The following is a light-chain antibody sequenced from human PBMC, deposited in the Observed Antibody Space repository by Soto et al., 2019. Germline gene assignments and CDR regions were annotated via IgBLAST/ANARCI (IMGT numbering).Light chain of an antibody. Sequence: EIVMTQSPATLSVSPGERATLPCRASQSVSSNLAWYQQKPGQAPRLLIYGASTRATGIPARFSGSGSGTEFTLTISSLQSEDFAVYYCQQYNNWPITFGQGTRLENK. CDR1: QSVSSN. CDR2: GAS. CDR3: QQYNNWPIT. J-gene: IGKJ5*01. V-gene: IGKV3D-15*01.